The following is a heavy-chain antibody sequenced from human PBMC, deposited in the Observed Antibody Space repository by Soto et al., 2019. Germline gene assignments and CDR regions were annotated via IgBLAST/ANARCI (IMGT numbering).Heavy chain of an antibody. V-gene: IGHV3-30*18. D-gene: IGHD1-26*01. CDR1: GFTFTSYV. J-gene: IGHJ4*02. CDR2: ISYDGSNK. CDR3: AKDLMGGRPVY. Sequence: QVQLVESGGGVVQPGRSLRLSCAASGFTFTSYVMHWVRQAPGKGLEWVAVISYDGSNKYYADSVKGRFTISRDNSKNTLYLQMNSLRAEDTAVYYCAKDLMGGRPVYWGQGTPVTVSS.